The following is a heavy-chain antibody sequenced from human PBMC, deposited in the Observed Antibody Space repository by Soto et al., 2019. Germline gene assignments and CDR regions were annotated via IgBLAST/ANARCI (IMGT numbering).Heavy chain of an antibody. D-gene: IGHD4-4*01. J-gene: IGHJ3*02. CDR3: AKSPTGDAFAM. V-gene: IGHV3-21*01. CDR2: ISSSSDYI. CDR1: GFTFSSYS. Sequence: EVQLVESGGGLVKPGGSLRLSCAASGFTFSSYSINWVRQAPGKGLEWVSSISSSSDYIFYADSVKGRFTISRDNAQNPAYVHMNSLRAEDTAVYYCAKSPTGDAFAMWGQGTMVTVS.